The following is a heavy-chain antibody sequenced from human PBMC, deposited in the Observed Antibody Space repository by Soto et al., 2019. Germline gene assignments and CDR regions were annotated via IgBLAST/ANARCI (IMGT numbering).Heavy chain of an antibody. V-gene: IGHV5-10-1*01. CDR2: IDPSDSQT. Sequence: GESLKISCKGSGYSFTTYWIGWVRQMPGKGLEWMGRIDPSDSQTYYSPSLRGHVTISVTKSITTVFLQWSSLRASDTAMYYCARQIYDSDTGPNFQYYFDSWGQGTPVTVSS. D-gene: IGHD3-22*01. CDR3: ARQIYDSDTGPNFQYYFDS. J-gene: IGHJ4*02. CDR1: GYSFTTYW.